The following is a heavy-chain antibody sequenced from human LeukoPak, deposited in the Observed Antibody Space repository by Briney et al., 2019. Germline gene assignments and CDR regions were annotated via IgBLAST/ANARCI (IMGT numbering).Heavy chain of an antibody. CDR3: ARGGATRARGNKYYFDY. CDR1: GFTFSSYW. J-gene: IGHJ4*02. V-gene: IGHV3-74*01. Sequence: GGSLRLSCAASGFTFSSYWMHWVRQAPGKGLVWVSRINSDGSSTSYADSVKGRFTISRDNPKNTLYLQMNSLRAEDTAVYYCARGGATRARGNKYYFDYWGQGTLVTVSS. D-gene: IGHD1-26*01. CDR2: INSDGSST.